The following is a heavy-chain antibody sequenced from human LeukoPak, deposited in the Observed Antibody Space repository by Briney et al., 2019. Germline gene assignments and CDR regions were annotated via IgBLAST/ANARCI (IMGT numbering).Heavy chain of an antibody. CDR2: IGYDGGYK. Sequence: PGGSLRLSCAASGFTFSNYGMHWVRQAPGKGLEWVAGIGYDGGYKYYADSVKGRFTIYRDNSKKTLFLQMDSLRAEDTAIYYCARNYYDSSGYQESTFNYWGQGTLVTVSS. D-gene: IGHD3-22*01. CDR3: ARNYYDSSGYQESTFNY. J-gene: IGHJ4*02. V-gene: IGHV3-33*01. CDR1: GFTFSNYG.